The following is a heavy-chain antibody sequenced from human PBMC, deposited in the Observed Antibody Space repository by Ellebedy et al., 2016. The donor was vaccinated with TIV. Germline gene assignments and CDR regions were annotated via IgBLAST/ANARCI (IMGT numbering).Heavy chain of an antibody. J-gene: IGHJ6*02. CDR3: ARERKSKNYYYYGMDV. CDR1: GYTFTSYY. V-gene: IGHV1-46*01. CDR2: INPSGGST. Sequence: AASVKVSCKASGYTFTSYYMHWVRQAPGQGLEWMGIINPSGGSTSYAQKFQGWVTMTRDTSISTAYMELSRLRSDDTAVYYCARERKSKNYYYYGMDVWGQGTTVTVSS.